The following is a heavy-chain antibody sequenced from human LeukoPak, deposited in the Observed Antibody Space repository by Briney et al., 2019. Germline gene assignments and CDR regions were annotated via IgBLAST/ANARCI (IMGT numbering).Heavy chain of an antibody. CDR3: ARHREDIVVVPFDY. V-gene: IGHV4-39*01. D-gene: IGHD2-2*01. CDR2: IYYSGNT. CDR1: GGSISSSSYY. Sequence: SETLSLTCTVSGGSISSSSYYWGWIRQPPGKGLEWIGSIYYSGNTYYNPSLKSRVTISVDKSKIQFSLRLSSVTAADTAVYYCARHREDIVVVPFDYWGQGTLVTVPS. J-gene: IGHJ4*02.